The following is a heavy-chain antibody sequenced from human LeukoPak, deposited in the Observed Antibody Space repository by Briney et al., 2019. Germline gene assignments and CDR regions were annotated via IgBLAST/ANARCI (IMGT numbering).Heavy chain of an antibody. D-gene: IGHD6-19*01. V-gene: IGHV3-30*18. CDR3: ANSQYTSGWYYFDS. J-gene: IGHJ4*02. CDR2: ISYDGGNK. CDR1: GFTFSSYG. Sequence: GGSLRLSCAASGFTFSSYGMHWVRQAPGKGLEWVAVISYDGGNKYYADSVKGRYTISRDNSKNTLYLQMNSLRAEDTAVYYCANSQYTSGWYYFDSWAREPWSPSLQ.